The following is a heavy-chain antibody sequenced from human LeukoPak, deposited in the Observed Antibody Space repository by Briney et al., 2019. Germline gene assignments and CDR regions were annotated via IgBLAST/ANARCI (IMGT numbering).Heavy chain of an antibody. CDR1: GGSFSGYY. J-gene: IGHJ4*02. D-gene: IGHD6-13*01. Sequence: SETLSLTCAVYGGSFSGYYWSWIRQPPGKGLEWIGEINHSGSTNYNPSLKSRVTISVDTSKNQFSLKLSSVTAADTAVYYCASVIASVDYWGQGTLVTVSS. V-gene: IGHV4-34*01. CDR2: INHSGST. CDR3: ASVIASVDY.